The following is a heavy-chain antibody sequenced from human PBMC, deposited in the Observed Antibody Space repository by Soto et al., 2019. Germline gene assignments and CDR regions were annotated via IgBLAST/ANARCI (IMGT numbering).Heavy chain of an antibody. V-gene: IGHV3-74*01. CDR3: ARGANGYYYFDY. D-gene: IGHD5-18*01. CDR1: GFSLSDYW. CDR2: ITRDGSST. Sequence: EVQLVESGGGLVQPGGSLRLSCAASGFSLSDYWMHWVRQAPGEGLVWLSRITRDGSSTNYADSVKGRFTISRDNAKNTLYLQGNSLRGEDTAVYYCARGANGYYYFDYWGQGTLGTVSS. J-gene: IGHJ4*02.